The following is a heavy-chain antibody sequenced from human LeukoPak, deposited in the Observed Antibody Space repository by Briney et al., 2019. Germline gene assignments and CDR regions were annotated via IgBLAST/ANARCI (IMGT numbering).Heavy chain of an antibody. CDR3: AKELTRPNRPVAGLNY. J-gene: IGHJ4*02. D-gene: IGHD6-19*01. CDR2: ISYSGVVK. V-gene: IGHV3-30*18. Sequence: PGTSLRLSCTASGYTFSDYGMHWVRQAPGKGLEWLSVISYSGVVKFYADSVKGRFTISRDNSKNTLYLQMNNLADEDTAVYYCAKELTRPNRPVAGLNYWGQGTLVTVSS. CDR1: GYTFSDYG.